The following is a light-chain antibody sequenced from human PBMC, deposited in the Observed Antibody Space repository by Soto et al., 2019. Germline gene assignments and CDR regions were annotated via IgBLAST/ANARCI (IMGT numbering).Light chain of an antibody. V-gene: IGLV2-14*03. Sequence: QSALTQPASVSGSPGQSITISCSGTTNDVGGYNYVSWYQQHPGKAPKLLIYGVTDRPSGVPDRFSGSKSGNTASLTISGLQAEDETDYYCCSYTGTFSYVFGPGTKLTVL. CDR2: GVT. CDR3: CSYTGTFSYV. J-gene: IGLJ1*01. CDR1: TNDVGGYNY.